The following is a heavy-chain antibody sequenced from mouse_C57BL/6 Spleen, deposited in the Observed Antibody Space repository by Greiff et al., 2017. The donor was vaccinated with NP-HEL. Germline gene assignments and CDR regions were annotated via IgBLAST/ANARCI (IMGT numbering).Heavy chain of an antibody. CDR1: GFTFTDYY. J-gene: IGHJ1*03. V-gene: IGHV1-36*01. CDR3: ERDYYGPSGYFDV. D-gene: IGHD1-1*01. Sequence: VQLKQSGPVLVKPGPSVKISCKASGFTFTDYYMHWVKQSHGKSLEWIGLVYPYNGGTSYNQKFKGKATLTVDTSSSTAYMELNSLTSEDSAVYYCERDYYGPSGYFDVWGTGTTVTVSS. CDR2: VYPYNGGT.